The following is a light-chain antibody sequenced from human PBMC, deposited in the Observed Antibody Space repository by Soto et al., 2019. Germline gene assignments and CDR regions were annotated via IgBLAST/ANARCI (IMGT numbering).Light chain of an antibody. J-gene: IGLJ3*02. CDR1: SSNSGSNT. Sequence: SALTQPPSASGTPGQRVTISCSGSSSNSGSNTVNLYQQLPGTAPKHLIFSNNQRPSGVPDRFSGSKSGTSASLAISGLQPEDEADYYCAAWDDSLSWVFGGGTQLTVX. CDR3: AAWDDSLSWV. CDR2: SNN. V-gene: IGLV1-44*01.